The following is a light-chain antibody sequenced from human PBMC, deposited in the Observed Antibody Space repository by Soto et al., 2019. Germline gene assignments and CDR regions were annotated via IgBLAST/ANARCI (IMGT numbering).Light chain of an antibody. V-gene: IGKV3-20*01. CDR3: QQHAIEPWT. Sequence: EIVLTQSPGTLSSSPGERATLSCRASESVSSNYLAWYQQRPGQAPRLLIYAASNRGRGIIDRFGGSGSGTDFTISISSMEPDNIAGNDCQQHAIEPWTFGLRTKA. CDR1: ESVSSNY. CDR2: AAS. J-gene: IGKJ1*01.